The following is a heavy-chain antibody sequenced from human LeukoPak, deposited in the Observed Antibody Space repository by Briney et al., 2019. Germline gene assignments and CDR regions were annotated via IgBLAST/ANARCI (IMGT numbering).Heavy chain of an antibody. D-gene: IGHD3-22*01. CDR3: ARGGIGYDSSGYYYVKDY. J-gene: IGHJ4*02. CDR1: GXTFSSYS. CDR2: ISSSSSYI. Sequence: PGGSLRLSCAASGXTFSSYSMNWVRQAPGKGLEWVSSISSSSSYIYYADSVKGRFTISRDNAKNSLYLQMNSLRAEDTAVYYCARGGIGYDSSGYYYVKDYWGQGTLVTVSS. V-gene: IGHV3-21*01.